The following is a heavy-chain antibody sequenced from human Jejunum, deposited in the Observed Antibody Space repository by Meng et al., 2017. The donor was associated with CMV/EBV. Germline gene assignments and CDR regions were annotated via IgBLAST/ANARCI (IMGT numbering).Heavy chain of an antibody. Sequence: AACGFTVSSNFMSWVRQAPGKGLEWVSVIYRDGNTYYADSVKGRFTISRDNSKNTLYLQMNSLRAEDAAVYYCARWYNSSSGFGYWGQGALVTVSS. CDR3: ARWYNSSSGFGY. CDR1: GFTVSSNF. J-gene: IGHJ4*02. D-gene: IGHD6-6*01. V-gene: IGHV3-53*01. CDR2: IYRDGNT.